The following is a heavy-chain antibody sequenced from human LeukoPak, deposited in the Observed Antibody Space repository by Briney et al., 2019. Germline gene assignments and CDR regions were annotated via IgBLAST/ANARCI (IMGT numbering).Heavy chain of an antibody. V-gene: IGHV4-59*01. J-gene: IGHJ3*02. CDR3: ARAHVWGSYRDAFDI. CDR1: GVSIGTYF. D-gene: IGHD3-16*02. CDR2: IYYTGST. Sequence: SETLSLTCTVSGVSIGTYFWSWIRQSPGKGLEWIGYIYYTGSTNYNPSLKSRVTISVDTSKNQFSLKLNSVTAADTAVYYCARAHVWGSYRDAFDIWGQGTMVTVSS.